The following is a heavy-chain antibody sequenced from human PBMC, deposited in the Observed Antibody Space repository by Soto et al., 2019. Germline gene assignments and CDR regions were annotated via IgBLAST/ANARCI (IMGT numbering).Heavy chain of an antibody. V-gene: IGHV3-74*01. CDR1: GFTFSSHW. CDR2: INGDGSST. CDR3: ARDLPAADAFDI. J-gene: IGHJ3*02. Sequence: GGSLRLSCAASGFTFSSHWMHWVRQAPGKGLVWVSRINGDGSSTTYADSVKGRFTISRDNAKNTLSLQMNSLRVEDTAVYYCARDLPAADAFDIWGQGTMVTVSS.